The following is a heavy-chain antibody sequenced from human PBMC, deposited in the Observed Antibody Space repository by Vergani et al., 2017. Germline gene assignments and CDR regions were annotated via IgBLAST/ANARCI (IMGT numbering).Heavy chain of an antibody. J-gene: IGHJ2*01. CDR3: ARSQGDYWYFDR. D-gene: IGHD2-21*01. V-gene: IGHV4-38-2*01. CDR1: GYSIGSGFY. CDR2: IHNRGKT. Sequence: QVRLEESGPGLVKPSETLSLTCSVSGYSIGSGFYWAWIRQSPGEGLQWLTSIHNRGKTYHNPSLKSRVSVSLDTSQNRSSLNLTSVTATDTAVYYCARSQGDYWYFDRWGPGSLVTVSS.